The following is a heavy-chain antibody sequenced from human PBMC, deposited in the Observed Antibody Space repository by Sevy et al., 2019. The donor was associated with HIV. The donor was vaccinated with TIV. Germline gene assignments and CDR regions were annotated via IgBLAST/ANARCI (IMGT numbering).Heavy chain of an antibody. Sequence: GGSLRLSCEASGFSFRRYAMHWVRQAPGKGLEWLTVISYDGRNEYYVDSVKGRFTISRDNSKNTLYLQMNSLRPEDTAIYYCARHGGGDYFDYWGHGTLVTVSS. CDR1: GFSFRRYA. V-gene: IGHV3-30*04. J-gene: IGHJ4*03. CDR3: ARHGGGDYFDY. D-gene: IGHD2-21*01. CDR2: ISYDGRNE.